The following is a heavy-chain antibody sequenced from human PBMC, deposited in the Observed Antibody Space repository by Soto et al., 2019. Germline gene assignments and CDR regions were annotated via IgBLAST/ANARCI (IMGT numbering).Heavy chain of an antibody. D-gene: IGHD6-19*01. CDR1: GFTFNSYA. Sequence: GSLLPPGSASGFTFNSYAMHWVRQAPGKGLEFVSAISSYGADTYYADSVKGRFAISRDNSKNTLYLQMSSLRAEDTALYYCVKEGYMRSDWYGQFDYWGQGALVTVYS. V-gene: IGHV3-64D*06. CDR3: VKEGYMRSDWYGQFDY. CDR2: ISSYGADT. J-gene: IGHJ4*02.